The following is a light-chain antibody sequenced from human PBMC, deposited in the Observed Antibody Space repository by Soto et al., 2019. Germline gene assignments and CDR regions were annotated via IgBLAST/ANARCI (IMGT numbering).Light chain of an antibody. CDR3: QQYYSTPTWT. CDR2: WAS. Sequence: DIVLTQTPESLAVSLGERASINCKSSKSVLYSSVNKNYLSWYQQKPGQPPKLLIYWASTRESGVPDRFSGSGSGTDFTLTISSLQAEDVAVYYCQQYYSTPTWTFGQGTKVDIK. CDR1: KSVLYSSVNKNY. J-gene: IGKJ1*01. V-gene: IGKV4-1*01.